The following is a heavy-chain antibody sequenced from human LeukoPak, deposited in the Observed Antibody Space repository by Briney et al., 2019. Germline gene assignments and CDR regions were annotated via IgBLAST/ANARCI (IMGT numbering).Heavy chain of an antibody. CDR2: IFPSGGEI. V-gene: IGHV3-23*01. Sequence: GGPLRLSCEASGFTFSTFAMIWVRQPPGKGLEWVSSIFPSGGEIHYADSVRGRFTISRDNSKSTLSLQMNSLRAEDTAIYYCATYRQVLLPFESWGQGTLVTVSS. CDR3: ATYRQVLLPFES. D-gene: IGHD2/OR15-2a*01. CDR1: GFTFSTFA. J-gene: IGHJ4*02.